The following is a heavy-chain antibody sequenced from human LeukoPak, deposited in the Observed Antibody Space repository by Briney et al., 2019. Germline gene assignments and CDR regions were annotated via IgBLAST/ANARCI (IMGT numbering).Heavy chain of an antibody. V-gene: IGHV3-30*18. CDR2: ISYDGSNK. D-gene: IGHD3-9*01. CDR1: GFTFSSYG. CDR3: AKDLYGILTGYPWFY. J-gene: IGHJ4*02. Sequence: PGRSLRLSCAASGFTFSSYGMHWVRQAPGKGLEWVAVISYDGSNKYYADSVKGRFTISRDNSKNTLYLQMNGLRAEDTAVYYCAKDLYGILTGYPWFYWGQGTLVTVSS.